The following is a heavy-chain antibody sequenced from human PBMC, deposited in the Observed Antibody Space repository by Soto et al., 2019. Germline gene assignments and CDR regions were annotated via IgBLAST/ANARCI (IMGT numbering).Heavy chain of an antibody. CDR1: ESTVSRDW. Sequence: EVHLVESGGGLVQTGGSLRLSCAIFESTVSRDWMNWVRQAPGKGLEWVAHINQDGSEKDYVDSVKGRFTISRDNAKKSLYLQMNSLRTAGTAMFYCSGGVGDAFWGQGTLVTVSS. D-gene: IGHD1-26*01. V-gene: IGHV3-7*04. CDR3: SGGVGDAF. J-gene: IGHJ4*02. CDR2: INQDGSEK.